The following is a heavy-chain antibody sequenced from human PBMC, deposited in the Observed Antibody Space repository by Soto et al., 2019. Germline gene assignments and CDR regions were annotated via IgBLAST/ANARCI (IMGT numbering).Heavy chain of an antibody. CDR3: ARDKGQLVPADGY. D-gene: IGHD6-6*01. CDR2: ITSSGSSI. J-gene: IGHJ4*02. V-gene: IGHV3-11*01. CDR1: GFTFSDYY. Sequence: LRLSCAASGFTFSDYYMSWMRQAPGKGLEWVSYITSSGSSIYYADSVKGRFTISRDNAKNSLYLQMNSLRAEDTAVYYCARDKGQLVPADGYWGQGTLVTVSS.